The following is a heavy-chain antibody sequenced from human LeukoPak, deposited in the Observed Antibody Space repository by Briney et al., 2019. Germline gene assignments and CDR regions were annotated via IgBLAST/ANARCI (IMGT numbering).Heavy chain of an antibody. V-gene: IGHV4-59*01. CDR1: GGSISSYY. CDR3: ARAMIVVAQGGAFDI. D-gene: IGHD3-22*01. CDR2: IYYSGRT. Sequence: SETLSLTCTVSGGSISSYYWSWIRQPPGKGLEWIGYIYYSGRTTYNPSLKSRVAISVDTSKNQYSLKLSSVTAADTAVYYCARAMIVVAQGGAFDIWGQGTMVTVSS. J-gene: IGHJ3*02.